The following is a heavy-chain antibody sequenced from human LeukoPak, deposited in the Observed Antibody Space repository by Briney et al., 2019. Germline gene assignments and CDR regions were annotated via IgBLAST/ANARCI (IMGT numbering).Heavy chain of an antibody. J-gene: IGHJ3*02. D-gene: IGHD4-17*01. Sequence: GGSLRLSCAASGFTFDDYAMHWVRQAPGKGLEWVSGISWNSGSIGYADSVKGRFTISRDNAKNSLYLQMDSLRAEDTALYYCAKDTDYGDHQAFDIWGQGTMVTVSS. CDR3: AKDTDYGDHQAFDI. CDR2: ISWNSGSI. CDR1: GFTFDDYA. V-gene: IGHV3-9*01.